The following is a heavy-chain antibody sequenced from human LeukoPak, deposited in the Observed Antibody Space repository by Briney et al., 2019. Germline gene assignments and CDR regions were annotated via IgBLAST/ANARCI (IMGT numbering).Heavy chain of an antibody. J-gene: IGHJ5*02. CDR2: IYHSGST. CDR3: ARDQVVVVVAERWDNWFDP. D-gene: IGHD2-15*01. Sequence: PSQTLSLTCAVSGGSISSGGYSWSWIRQPPGKGLEWIGYIYHSGSTNYNPSLKSRVTISVDTSKNQFSLKLSSVTAADTAVYYCARDQVVVVVAERWDNWFDPWGQGTLVTVSS. CDR1: GGSISSGGYS. V-gene: IGHV4-30-2*01.